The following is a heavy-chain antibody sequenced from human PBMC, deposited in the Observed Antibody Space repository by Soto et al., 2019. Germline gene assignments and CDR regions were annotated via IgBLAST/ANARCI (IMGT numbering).Heavy chain of an antibody. CDR1: GGSVSIGSYY. CDR3: ARLPTTEQRYIDF. V-gene: IGHV4-61*01. CDR2: IYYSGST. D-gene: IGHD1-1*01. Sequence: PSETVSLTCTVSGGSVSIGSYYWSWIRQPPGKGLEWIGYIYYSGSTNYNPPLKSRVTISVDTSKNQFSLKLSCVTAADTDVYYCARLPTTEQRYIDFWGQGTLVTVSS. J-gene: IGHJ4*02.